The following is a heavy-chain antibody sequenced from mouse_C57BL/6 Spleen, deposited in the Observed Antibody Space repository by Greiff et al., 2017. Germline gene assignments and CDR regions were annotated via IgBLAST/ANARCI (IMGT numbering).Heavy chain of an antibody. Sequence: VQLQQSGAELVKPGASVKMSCKASGYTFTTYPIEWMKQNHGKSLEWIGNFHPYNDDTKYNEKFKGKATLTVEKSSSTVYLALSRLTSDDSAVYYCARPNYGSSYWYFDVWGTGTTVTVSS. V-gene: IGHV1-47*01. CDR1: GYTFTTYP. CDR2: FHPYNDDT. CDR3: ARPNYGSSYWYFDV. J-gene: IGHJ1*03. D-gene: IGHD1-1*01.